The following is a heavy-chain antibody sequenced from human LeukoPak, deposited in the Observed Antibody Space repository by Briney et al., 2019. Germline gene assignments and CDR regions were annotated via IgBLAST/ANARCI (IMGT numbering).Heavy chain of an antibody. CDR2: IRYDGSNK. Sequence: PGGSLRLSCAASGFTFSSYGMHWVRQAPCKGLEWVAFIRYDGSNKYYADSVKGRFTISRDNSKNTLYLQMNSLRAEDTAVYYCAKDLGDYFDYWGQGTLVTVSS. V-gene: IGHV3-30*02. J-gene: IGHJ4*02. D-gene: IGHD7-27*01. CDR3: AKDLGDYFDY. CDR1: GFTFSSYG.